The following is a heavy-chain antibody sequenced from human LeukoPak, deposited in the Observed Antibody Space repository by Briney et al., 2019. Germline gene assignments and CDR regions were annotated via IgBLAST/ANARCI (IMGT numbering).Heavy chain of an antibody. D-gene: IGHD3-10*01. V-gene: IGHV1-2*02. Sequence: ASVKVSCKASGYTFTDYYIHWVRQAPGQGLEWMGWINPNSGGTNYAQEFQGRVTMTRDTSISTAYMELSRLRSDDTAVYYCARGVGSYIDYWGQGTLVTVSS. CDR3: ARGVGSYIDY. CDR1: GYTFTDYY. J-gene: IGHJ4*02. CDR2: INPNSGGT.